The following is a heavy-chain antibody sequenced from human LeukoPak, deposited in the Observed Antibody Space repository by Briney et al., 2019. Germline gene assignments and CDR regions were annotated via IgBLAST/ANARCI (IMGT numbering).Heavy chain of an antibody. CDR1: GYSISRFYY. CDR2: IYHSGST. D-gene: IGHD6-13*01. CDR3: ATLAASAPRYFDY. V-gene: IGHV4-38-2*01. J-gene: IGHJ4*02. Sequence: SETLSLTCAVSGYSISRFYYWGWIRQPPGKGLERIASIYHSGSTYYNPSLKSRITISVDTSKNQFSLKLTSVTAADAAVYYCATLAASAPRYFDYWGQGILVTVSS.